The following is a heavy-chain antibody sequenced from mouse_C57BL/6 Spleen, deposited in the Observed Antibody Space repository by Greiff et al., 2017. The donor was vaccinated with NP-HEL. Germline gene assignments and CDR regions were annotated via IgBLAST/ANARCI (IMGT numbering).Heavy chain of an antibody. CDR2: VYPYNGCT. CDR1: GFTFTDYY. J-gene: IGHJ1*03. Sequence: EVQLQQSGPVLVKPGPSVKISCKASGFTFTDYYMHWVKQSHGKSLEWIGLVYPYNGCTSYNQKFQIKATLTVDTSSSTAYMELNSLTSEASAVYYCARRNYYGSYWYFDVWGTGTTVTVSS. D-gene: IGHD1-1*01. V-gene: IGHV1-36*01. CDR3: ARRNYYGSYWYFDV.